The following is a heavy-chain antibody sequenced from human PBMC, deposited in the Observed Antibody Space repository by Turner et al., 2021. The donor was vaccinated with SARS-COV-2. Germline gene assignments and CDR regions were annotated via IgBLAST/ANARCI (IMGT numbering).Heavy chain of an antibody. CDR2: ISAYNGNT. J-gene: IGHJ4*02. Sequence: QVQLVQSGAEVKQPGASVKVSCKASGYTFTSSGISWVRQAPGQGLEWMGWISAYNGNTNNAQKLKGRVTMTRETSTSTADMELRSQRSDDTAEYYCARDRLEAGTDYFDDWGQGTLVTVSS. CDR1: GYTFTSSG. CDR3: ARDRLEAGTDYFDD. D-gene: IGHD6-19*01. V-gene: IGHV1-18*01.